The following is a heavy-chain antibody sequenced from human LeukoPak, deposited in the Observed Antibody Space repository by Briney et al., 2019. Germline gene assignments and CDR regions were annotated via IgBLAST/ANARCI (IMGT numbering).Heavy chain of an antibody. Sequence: GRSLRLSCAASGFTFSSYAMHWVRQAPGKGLEWVAVISYDGSNKYYADSVKGRFTISRDNSRNTLYLQMNSLRAEDTAVYYCARDSGYCSSTSCLHYYYYMDVWGKGTTVTVSS. CDR2: ISYDGSNK. V-gene: IGHV3-30*01. J-gene: IGHJ6*03. D-gene: IGHD2-2*01. CDR1: GFTFSSYA. CDR3: ARDSGYCSSTSCLHYYYYMDV.